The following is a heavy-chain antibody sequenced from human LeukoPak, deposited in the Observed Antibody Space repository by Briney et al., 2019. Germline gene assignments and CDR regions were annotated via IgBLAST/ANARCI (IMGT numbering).Heavy chain of an antibody. CDR1: GVSISSYY. D-gene: IGHD4-17*01. CDR3: ARGPMVTTGTEYFQH. J-gene: IGHJ1*01. V-gene: IGHV4-4*07. CDR2: IYSSGST. Sequence: PSETLSLTCTVSGVSISSYYWSWMRQPAGKGLEWIGRIYSSGSTNYNPSLKSRVTMSVDTSKNQFSLKLSSVTAADTAVYYCARGPMVTTGTEYFQHWGQGTLVTVSS.